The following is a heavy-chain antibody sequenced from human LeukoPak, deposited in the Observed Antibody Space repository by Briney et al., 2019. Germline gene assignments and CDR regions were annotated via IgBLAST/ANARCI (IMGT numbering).Heavy chain of an antibody. J-gene: IGHJ4*02. CDR1: GCTFSTYV. V-gene: IGHV3-64D*06. CDR2: ISSNGDNT. CDR3: VRGTGY. Sequence: GGSLRLSCSVSGCTFSTYVMRWVRKAPGEGLEYVSAISSNGDNTYYADSLKGRFTISRDNSKNTLYLQMSSLRADDTAVYHCVRGTGYWGQGTLVTVSS.